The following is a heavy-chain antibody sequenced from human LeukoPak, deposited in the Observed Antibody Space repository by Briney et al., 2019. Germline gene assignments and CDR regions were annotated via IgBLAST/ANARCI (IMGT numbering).Heavy chain of an antibody. CDR2: IYYSGST. V-gene: IGHV4-39*07. D-gene: IGHD1-20*01. CDR1: GGSISSSSYY. Sequence: SETLSLTCTVSGGSISSSSYYWGWIRQPPGKGLEWIGSIYYSGSTYYNPSLKSRVTISVDTSKNQFSLKLSSVTAADTAVYYCARGIRYNWNPNWFDPWGQGTLVTVSS. J-gene: IGHJ5*02. CDR3: ARGIRYNWNPNWFDP.